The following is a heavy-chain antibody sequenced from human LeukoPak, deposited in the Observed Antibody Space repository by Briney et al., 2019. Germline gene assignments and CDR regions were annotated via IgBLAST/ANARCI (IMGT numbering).Heavy chain of an antibody. V-gene: IGHV1-2*02. CDR3: AKKVRGPSHPLDF. CDR2: INPEKRDT. J-gene: IGHJ4*02. CDR1: GYTFTGYA. Sequence: ASVKVSCKASGYTFTGYAIHWVRQAPGQGLEWMGWINPEKRDTGYAHKFQGRVTMTSDTSISTAYMELSSLRSDDTAAYYCAKKVRGPSHPLDFWGQGTLVTVSS. D-gene: IGHD5-12*01.